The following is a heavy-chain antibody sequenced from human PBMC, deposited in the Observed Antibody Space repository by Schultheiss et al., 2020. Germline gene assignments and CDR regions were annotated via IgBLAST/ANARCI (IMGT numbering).Heavy chain of an antibody. CDR2: ISWNSGSI. V-gene: IGHV3-9*01. Sequence: GGSLRLSCAASGFTFDDHAMHWVRQAPGKGLEWVSGISWNSGSIGYADSVKGRFTISRDNAKNSLYLQMNSLRAEDTALYYCARGGIAAAGRWFDPWGQGTLVTVSS. J-gene: IGHJ5*02. D-gene: IGHD6-13*01. CDR3: ARGGIAAAGRWFDP. CDR1: GFTFDDHA.